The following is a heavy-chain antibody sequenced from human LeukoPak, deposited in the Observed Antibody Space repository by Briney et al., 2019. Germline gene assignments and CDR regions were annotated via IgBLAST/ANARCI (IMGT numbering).Heavy chain of an antibody. CDR3: ARGAGYYYYYMDV. CDR1: GGSFSGYY. V-gene: IGHV4-34*01. CDR2: INHSGST. Sequence: SETLSLTCAVYGGSFSGYYWSWLRQPPGKGLEWIGEINHSGSTNYNPSLKSRVTISVDTSKNQFSLKMGSVTAADTAVYYCARGAGYYYYYMDVWGKGTTVTVSS. J-gene: IGHJ6*03.